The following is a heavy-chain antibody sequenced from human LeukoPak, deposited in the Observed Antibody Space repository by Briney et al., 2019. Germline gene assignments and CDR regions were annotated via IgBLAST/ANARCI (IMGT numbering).Heavy chain of an antibody. V-gene: IGHV1-2*04. D-gene: IGHD2-2*01. CDR2: INPNSGGT. J-gene: IGHJ3*02. CDR3: ASGYCSSTSCYRTPLDI. Sequence: ASVKVSCKASGYTFTGYYMHWVRQAPGRGLEWRGWINPNSGGTNYAQKFQGWVTMTRDTSISTAYMELSSLRSEDTAVYYCASGYCSSTSCYRTPLDIWGQGTMVTVSS. CDR1: GYTFTGYY.